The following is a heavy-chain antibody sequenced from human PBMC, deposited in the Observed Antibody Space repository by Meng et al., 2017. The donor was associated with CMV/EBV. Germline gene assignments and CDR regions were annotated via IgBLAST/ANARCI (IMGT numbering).Heavy chain of an antibody. CDR2: ISSSSSYI. V-gene: IGHV3-21*01. CDR3: AREIGTYYDFWSGYYSHYYGMDV. Sequence: GESLKISCAASGFTFSSYSMNWVRQAPGKGLEWVSSISSSSSYIYYADSVKGRFTISRDNAKNSLYLQMNSLRAEDTAVYYCAREIGTYYDFWSGYYSHYYGMDVWGQGTTVTVPS. J-gene: IGHJ6*02. D-gene: IGHD3-3*01. CDR1: GFTFSSYS.